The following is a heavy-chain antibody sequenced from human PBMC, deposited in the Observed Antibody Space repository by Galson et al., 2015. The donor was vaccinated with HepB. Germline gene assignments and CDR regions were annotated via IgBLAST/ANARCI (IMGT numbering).Heavy chain of an antibody. Sequence: SVKVSCKASGGTLSSYAISWVRQAPGQGLEWMGGIIPIFGTANYAQKFQGRVTITADESTSTAYMELSSLRSEDTAVYYCARDDPERVVGNGAFDIWGQGTMVTVSS. CDR3: ARDDPERVVGNGAFDI. J-gene: IGHJ3*02. CDR2: IIPIFGTA. D-gene: IGHD2-21*01. CDR1: GGTLSSYA. V-gene: IGHV1-69*13.